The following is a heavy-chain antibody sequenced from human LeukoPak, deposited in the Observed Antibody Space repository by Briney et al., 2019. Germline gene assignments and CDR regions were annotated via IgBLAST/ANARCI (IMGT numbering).Heavy chain of an antibody. CDR1: ELSVRNEY. Sequence: GGSLRLSCAASELSVRNEYMAWVRQAPGKGLEWVSLIYGGGMTFYADSLRGRFTISRDISKNTLYLQMNTLRVEDTAVYYCASASRESYSGYGVYFDFWGQGTLVTVSS. CDR3: ASASRESYSGYGVYFDF. CDR2: IYGGGMT. V-gene: IGHV3-66*01. J-gene: IGHJ5*01. D-gene: IGHD5-12*01.